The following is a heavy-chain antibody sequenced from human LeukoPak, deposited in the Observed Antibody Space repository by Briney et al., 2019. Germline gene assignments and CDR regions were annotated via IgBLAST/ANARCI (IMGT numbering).Heavy chain of an antibody. CDR3: ARYDSSGYGY. Sequence: GASVKVSCKASGYIFTSYDINWVRQATGQGLEWMGWMNPNSGNTGYAQKFQGKVTITRNTSISTAYMELSSLRSEDTAVYYCARYDSSGYGYWGQGTLVTVSS. D-gene: IGHD3-22*01. CDR2: MNPNSGNT. V-gene: IGHV1-8*03. J-gene: IGHJ4*02. CDR1: GYIFTSYD.